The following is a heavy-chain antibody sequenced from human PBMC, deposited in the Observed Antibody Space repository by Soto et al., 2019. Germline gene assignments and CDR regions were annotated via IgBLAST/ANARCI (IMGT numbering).Heavy chain of an antibody. J-gene: IGHJ4*02. CDR1: GGSIISYY. D-gene: IGHD4-17*01. CDR3: ARDLRLDY. V-gene: IGHV4-59*01. Sequence: PSETLSLTCTVSGGSIISYYWSWIRQPPGKGLEWIGYIYYSGSTNYNPSLKSRVTISVDTSKNQFSLKLSSVTAADTAVYYCARDLRLDYWGQGTLVTV. CDR2: IYYSGST.